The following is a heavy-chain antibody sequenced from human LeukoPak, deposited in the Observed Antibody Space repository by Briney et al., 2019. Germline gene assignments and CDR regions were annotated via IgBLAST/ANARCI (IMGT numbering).Heavy chain of an antibody. Sequence: SETLSLTCAVYGGSFSGYYWSWIRQPPGKGLEWIGEINHSRSTNYNPSLKSRVTISVDTSKKQFSLKLSSVTAADTAVYYCVTYYFDSSGPKKNYWGQGTLVTVSS. CDR1: GGSFSGYY. CDR3: VTYYFDSSGPKKNY. J-gene: IGHJ4*02. V-gene: IGHV4-34*01. CDR2: INHSRST. D-gene: IGHD3-22*01.